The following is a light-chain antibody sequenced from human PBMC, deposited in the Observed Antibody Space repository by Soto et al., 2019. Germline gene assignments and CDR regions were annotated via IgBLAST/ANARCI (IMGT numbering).Light chain of an antibody. J-gene: IGLJ1*01. V-gene: IGLV2-14*03. CDR1: SSDVGSYYY. Sequence: QSALTQPPSVSGSPGQSITISCTGTSSDVGSYYYVSWYQHHPGKAPKLIIFDVSDRPSGVPTRFSGSKSGDTASLAISGLQADDEADYYCSSYTSGRDVYVFGGGTKVTVL. CDR3: SSYTSGRDVYV. CDR2: DVS.